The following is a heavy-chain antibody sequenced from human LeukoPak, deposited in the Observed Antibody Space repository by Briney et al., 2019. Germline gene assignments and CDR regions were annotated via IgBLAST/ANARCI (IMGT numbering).Heavy chain of an antibody. CDR1: GFTFSSYA. CDR3: AKGYCSDTNCQTRLGLDY. Sequence: GGSLTLSCAASGFTFSSYAMSWVRQAPGKGLEWVSSISVSGTYTYYADSVKGRFTISRDNSKNTLYLQMNSLRAEDTAVYHCAKGYCSDTNCQTRLGLDYWGQGALVTVSS. J-gene: IGHJ4*02. D-gene: IGHD2-15*01. CDR2: ISVSGTYT. V-gene: IGHV3-23*01.